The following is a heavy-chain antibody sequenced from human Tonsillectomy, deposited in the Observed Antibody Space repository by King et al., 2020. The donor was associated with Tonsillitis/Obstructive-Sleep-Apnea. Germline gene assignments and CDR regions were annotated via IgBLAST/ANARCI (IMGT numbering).Heavy chain of an antibody. Sequence: DVQLVESGGAVVRPGGSLRLSCAGSGFTFDNYGMSWVRHAPGKGLEWVSGINWNGGSTGYADSVKGRLTISRDNAKNSLYLQMNSLRAEDTALYYCARDLRGFENNYYGSGSPDYWGQGTLVTVSS. CDR3: ARDLRGFENNYYGSGSPDY. V-gene: IGHV3-20*04. CDR2: INWNGGST. CDR1: GFTFDNYG. D-gene: IGHD3-10*01. J-gene: IGHJ4*02.